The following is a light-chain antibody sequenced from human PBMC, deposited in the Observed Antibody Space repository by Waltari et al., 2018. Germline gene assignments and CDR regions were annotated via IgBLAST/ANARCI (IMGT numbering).Light chain of an antibody. J-gene: IGKJ4*01. V-gene: IGKV3-11*01. CDR1: QSVAEC. CDR3: QQRRSWPLT. CDR2: DVS. Sequence: EVVLTQSPAILSLSPGERASLSCRASQSVAECLAWYQQQPGQAHRLILYDVSNRATGIPARFSCSGYGTDFTLTISSLEPEDFAVYYCQQRRSWPLTFGGGTKVEIK.